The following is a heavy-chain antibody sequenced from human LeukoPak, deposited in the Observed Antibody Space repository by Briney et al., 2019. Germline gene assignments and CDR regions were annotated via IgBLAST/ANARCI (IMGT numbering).Heavy chain of an antibody. V-gene: IGHV1-2*02. CDR3: ARSAESSSWVEFDY. CDR2: INPNSGGT. CDR1: GYTFTGYY. Sequence: VASVKVSCKASGYTFTGYYIHWVRQAPGQGLEWMGLINPNSGGTNYAQKFQGRVIMTRDTSISTAYMELSRLRSDDTAVYYCARSAESSSWVEFDYWGQGTLVTVSS. J-gene: IGHJ4*02. D-gene: IGHD6-13*01.